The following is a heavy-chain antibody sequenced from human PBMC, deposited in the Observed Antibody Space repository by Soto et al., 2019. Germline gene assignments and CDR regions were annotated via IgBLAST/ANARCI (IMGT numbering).Heavy chain of an antibody. J-gene: IGHJ4*02. CDR1: GGSFSDNY. CDR3: ASGRRELLR. V-gene: IGHV4-34*01. D-gene: IGHD3-10*01. CDR2: INHSGNT. Sequence: SETLSLTCAIYGGSFSDNYWSWVRQSPGKGLEWMVEINHSGNTNYNPSLKSRVTISVDTSKSQFSLRLSSMTVADTAVYYCASGRRELLRWGQGTQVPVSS.